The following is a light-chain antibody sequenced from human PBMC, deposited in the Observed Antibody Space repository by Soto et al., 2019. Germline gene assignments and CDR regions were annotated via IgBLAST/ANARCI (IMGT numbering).Light chain of an antibody. CDR2: AAS. Sequence: IQLTQSPSSLSASVGDRVTITCRASQGISSYLAWYQQKPGKAPKLLIYAASTLQSGVPSRFSGSGSGTDFTLTISSLQPEDFAIYYCQQLNRAITFGQGTRLEIK. V-gene: IGKV1-9*01. CDR1: QGISSY. J-gene: IGKJ5*01. CDR3: QQLNRAIT.